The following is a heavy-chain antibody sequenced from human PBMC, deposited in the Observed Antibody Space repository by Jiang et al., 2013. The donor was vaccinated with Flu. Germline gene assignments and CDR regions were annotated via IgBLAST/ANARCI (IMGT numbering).Heavy chain of an antibody. V-gene: IGHV1-46*01. D-gene: IGHD1-26*01. J-gene: IGHJ3*01. CDR3: AKILSGSDFFDV. Sequence: SYAQNSGGRLTLTRDTSTTTVYMELSSLTSDDTAVYYCAKILSGSDFFDVWGQGTMVIVSS.